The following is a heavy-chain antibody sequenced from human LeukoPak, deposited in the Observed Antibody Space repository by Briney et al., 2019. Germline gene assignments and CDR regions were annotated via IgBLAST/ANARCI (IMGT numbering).Heavy chain of an antibody. V-gene: IGHV3-23*01. CDR3: AKHLKPDSSSWYWNFDY. CDR1: GFTFSSYA. D-gene: IGHD6-13*01. J-gene: IGHJ4*02. Sequence: PGGSLRLSCAASGFTFSSYAMSWVRQAPGKGLEWVSAISGSGGSTYYADSVKGRFTISRDNSKNTLYLQMNSLRAEDTAVYYCAKHLKPDSSSWYWNFDYWGQGTLVTVSS. CDR2: ISGSGGST.